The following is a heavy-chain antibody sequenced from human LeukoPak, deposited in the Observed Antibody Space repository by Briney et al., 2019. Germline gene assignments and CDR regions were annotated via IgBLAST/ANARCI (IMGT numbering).Heavy chain of an antibody. CDR1: GYTFTSYD. D-gene: IGHD3-16*01. V-gene: IGHV1-8*01. Sequence: ASVKVSCKASGYTFTSYDINWVRQATGQGLEWMGWMNPNSGNTGYAQKFQGRVTMTRNTSISTAYMELSSLRSEDTAAYYCARAEGAYYYYYMDVWGKGTTVTVSS. CDR3: ARAEGAYYYYYMDV. CDR2: MNPNSGNT. J-gene: IGHJ6*03.